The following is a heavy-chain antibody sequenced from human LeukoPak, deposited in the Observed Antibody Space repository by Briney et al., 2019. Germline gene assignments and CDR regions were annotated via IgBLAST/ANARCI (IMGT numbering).Heavy chain of an antibody. CDR1: GFTFSSYS. D-gene: IGHD3-10*01. CDR2: ISSSSSYI. V-gene: IGHV3-21*01. CDR3: ARGWGSGHYGMDV. J-gene: IGHJ6*02. Sequence: GGSLRLSCAASGFTFSSYSMNWVRQAPGKGLEWVSSISSSSSYIYYPDSVKGRFTISRDNAKNSLYLQMNSLRAEDTAVYYCARGWGSGHYGMDVWGQGTTVTVSS.